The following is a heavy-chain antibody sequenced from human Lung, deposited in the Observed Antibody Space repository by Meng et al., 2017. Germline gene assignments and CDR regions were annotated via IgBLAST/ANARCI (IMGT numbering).Heavy chain of an antibody. V-gene: IGHV3-30*18. CDR2: ISYDGSNK. CDR3: AKDLSKQQQLGELDY. Sequence: QVQLVESGGGVVQPGRSLRLAGAASGFTFSCYGMHWVRQAPGKGLEWVAVISYDGSNKSYADSVKGRFTISRDNSKNTLYLQMNSLRAEDTAVYYCAKDLSKQQQLGELDYWGQGTLVTVSS. J-gene: IGHJ4*02. CDR1: GFTFSCYG. D-gene: IGHD6-13*01.